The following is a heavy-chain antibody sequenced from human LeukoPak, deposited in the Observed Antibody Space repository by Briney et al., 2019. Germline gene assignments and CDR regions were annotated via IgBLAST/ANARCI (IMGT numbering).Heavy chain of an antibody. V-gene: IGHV3-11*01. CDR2: ITNSGSTI. CDR1: GFTFSDYY. D-gene: IGHD3-10*01. CDR3: AREDYFYGSGHFDY. J-gene: IGHJ4*02. Sequence: GGSLGLSCAASGFTFSDYYMSWIRQAPGKGLEWLSYITNSGSTIHYADSVKGRFTISRDNANNSLYLQMNSLRAEDTAVYYCAREDYFYGSGHFDYWGQGTRVTVSS.